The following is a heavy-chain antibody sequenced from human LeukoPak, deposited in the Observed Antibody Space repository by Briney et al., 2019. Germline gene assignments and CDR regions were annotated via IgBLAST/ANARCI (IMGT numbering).Heavy chain of an antibody. V-gene: IGHV4-39*01. CDR3: ARPGGWLYNWFDP. CDR1: GGSISSSRYY. D-gene: IGHD2-15*01. J-gene: IGHJ5*02. CDR2: IYYSGST. Sequence: PSETLSLTCTVSGGSISSSRYYWGWIRQPPGKGLEWIGSIYYSGSTYYNPSLKSRVTISVDTSKNQFSLKLSSVTAADTAVYYCARPGGWLYNWFDPWGQGTLVTVSS.